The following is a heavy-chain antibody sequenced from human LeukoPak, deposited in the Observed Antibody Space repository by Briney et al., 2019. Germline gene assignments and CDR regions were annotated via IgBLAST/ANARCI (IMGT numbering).Heavy chain of an antibody. CDR2: SFYSGST. D-gene: IGHD2-8*01. V-gene: IGHV4-59*11. Sequence: SETLSLTCIVSGASINSHYWSWIRQPPGKGLEWIGHSFYSGSTNYSPSLKSRLTISIDSSKNQFSLGLSSVTAADTAVYFCARLSPIIVLMGAFDVWGQGTMVTVSS. CDR3: ARLSPIIVLMGAFDV. J-gene: IGHJ3*01. CDR1: GASINSHY.